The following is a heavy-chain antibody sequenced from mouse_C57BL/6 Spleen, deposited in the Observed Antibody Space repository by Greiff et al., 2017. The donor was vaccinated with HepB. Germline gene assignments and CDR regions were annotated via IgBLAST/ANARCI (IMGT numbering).Heavy chain of an antibody. V-gene: IGHV2-2*01. CDR1: GFSLTSYG. D-gene: IGHD2-5*01. J-gene: IGHJ2*01. Sequence: VKLMESGPGLVQPSQSLSITCTVSGFSLTSYGVHWVRQSPGKGLEWLGVIWSGGSTDYNAAFISRLSISKDNSKSQVFFKMNSLQADDTAIYYCARNLRSNSGSYFDYWGQGTTLTVSS. CDR3: ARNLRSNSGSYFDY. CDR2: IWSGGST.